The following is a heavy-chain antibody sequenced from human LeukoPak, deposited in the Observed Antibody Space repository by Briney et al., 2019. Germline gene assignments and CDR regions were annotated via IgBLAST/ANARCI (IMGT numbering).Heavy chain of an antibody. CDR3: ATSVVGATRGNFDY. D-gene: IGHD1-26*01. J-gene: IGHJ4*02. CDR2: FDPEDGET. CDR1: GYTLTELS. V-gene: IGHV1-24*01. Sequence: ASVKVSCKVSGYTLTELSMHWVRQAPGKGLERMGGFDPEDGETIYAQKFQGRVTMTEDTSTDTAYMELSSLRSEDTAVYYCATSVVGATRGNFDYWGQGTLVTVSS.